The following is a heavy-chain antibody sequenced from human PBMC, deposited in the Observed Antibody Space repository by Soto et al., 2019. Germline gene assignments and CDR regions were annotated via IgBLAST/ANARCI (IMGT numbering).Heavy chain of an antibody. J-gene: IGHJ4*02. Sequence: EVQLVESRGGLVQPGRSLRLSCAASGFTFDDYAMHWVRQAPGKGLEWVSGISWNSGSIGYADSVKGRFTISRDNAKNSLYLQMNSLRSEDTALYYCAKDMGYDLSPLGYFDYWGQGTLVTVSS. CDR2: ISWNSGSI. CDR3: AKDMGYDLSPLGYFDY. V-gene: IGHV3-9*01. D-gene: IGHD5-12*01. CDR1: GFTFDDYA.